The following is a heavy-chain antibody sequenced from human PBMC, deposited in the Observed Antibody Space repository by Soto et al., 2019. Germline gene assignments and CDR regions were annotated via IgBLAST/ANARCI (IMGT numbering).Heavy chain of an antibody. CDR2: INMDGSST. Sequence: EVQLVESGGGLVQPGGSLRLSCAASGFTFSGDWMHWVRQAAGKGLVWFSRINMDGSSTNYADSVKGRFTISRDNAKNTLYLQMNSLRVDDTAVYYCARGPRGLYHHDYWGQGALVTVSS. V-gene: IGHV3-74*01. D-gene: IGHD2-2*01. J-gene: IGHJ4*02. CDR1: GFTFSGDW. CDR3: ARGPRGLYHHDY.